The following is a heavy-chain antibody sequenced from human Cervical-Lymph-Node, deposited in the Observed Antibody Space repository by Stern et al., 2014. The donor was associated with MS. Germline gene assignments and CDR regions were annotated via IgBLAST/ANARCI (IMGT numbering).Heavy chain of an antibody. CDR1: GYTFTSYY. CDR3: ARDQSGYSYGSQVDY. D-gene: IGHD5-18*01. V-gene: IGHV1-46*01. CDR2: INPSGGST. Sequence: VQLVESGAEVKKPGASVKVSCKASGYTFTSYYMHWVRQAPGQGLEWMGIINPSGGSTSYAQKFKGRVTMTRDTSTSTVYMELSSLRSEDTAVYYCARDQSGYSYGSQVDYWGQGTLVTVSS. J-gene: IGHJ4*02.